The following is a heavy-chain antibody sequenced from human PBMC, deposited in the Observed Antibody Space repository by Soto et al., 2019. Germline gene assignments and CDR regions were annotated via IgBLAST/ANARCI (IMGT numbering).Heavy chain of an antibody. CDR3: ARDGALWFGELQLPGGAGMDV. J-gene: IGHJ6*02. D-gene: IGHD3-10*01. Sequence: QVQLVQSGAEVKKPGSSVKVSCKASGGTFSSYAISWVRQAPGQGLEWMGGIIPIFGTANYAQKFQGRVTISADESTGTADMELSSLRSEDTAVYYCARDGALWFGELQLPGGAGMDVWGQGTTVTVSS. CDR1: GGTFSSYA. V-gene: IGHV1-69*12. CDR2: IIPIFGTA.